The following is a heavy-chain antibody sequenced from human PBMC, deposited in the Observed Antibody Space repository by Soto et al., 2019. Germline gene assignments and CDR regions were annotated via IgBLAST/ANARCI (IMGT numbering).Heavy chain of an antibody. CDR1: GGTFTNYA. CDR2: IIPIFGTA. D-gene: IGHD2-15*01. Sequence: SVKVSCKASGGTFTNYAISGVRQAPGQRLEWMGGIIPIFGTANYAQKFQGRVTITADESTSTAYMELSSLRSEDTAVYYFARGYVVVVAAVYHYFGMDVWGQGTTVTVSS. J-gene: IGHJ6*02. CDR3: ARGYVVVVAAVYHYFGMDV. V-gene: IGHV1-69*13.